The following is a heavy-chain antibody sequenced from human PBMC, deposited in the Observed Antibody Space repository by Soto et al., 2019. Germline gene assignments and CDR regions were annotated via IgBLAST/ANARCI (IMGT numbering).Heavy chain of an antibody. V-gene: IGHV4-30-4*01. CDR3: ARGDGSGYLPPY. CDR1: GGSISSGDYY. CDR2: IYYSGST. Sequence: QVQLQESGPGLVEPSQTLTLGCTVSGGSISSGDYYWSWIRQPPGKGLEWIGYIYYSGSTYYNPSLKSRVTISVDTSKNQFSLKLSSVTASDTAVYYCARGDGSGYLPPYWGQGTLVTVSS. J-gene: IGHJ4*02. D-gene: IGHD3-22*01.